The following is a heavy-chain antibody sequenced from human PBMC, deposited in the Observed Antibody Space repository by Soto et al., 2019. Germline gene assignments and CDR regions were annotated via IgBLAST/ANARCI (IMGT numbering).Heavy chain of an antibody. CDR1: GFTFSSYG. CDR3: AKDRRGDSSGYYYFYYYYGMDV. V-gene: IGHV3-30*18. J-gene: IGHJ6*02. CDR2: ISYDGSNK. D-gene: IGHD3-22*01. Sequence: GGSLRLSCAASGFTFSSYGMHWVRQAPGKGLEWVAVISYDGSNKYYADSVKGRFTISRDNSKNTLYLQMNSLRAEDTAVYYCAKDRRGDSSGYYYFYYYYGMDVWGQGTTVTVSS.